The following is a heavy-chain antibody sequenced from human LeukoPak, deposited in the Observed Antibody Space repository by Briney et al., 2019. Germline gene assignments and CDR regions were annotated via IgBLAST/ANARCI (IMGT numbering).Heavy chain of an antibody. V-gene: IGHV3-23*01. CDR1: GSTFTSFA. D-gene: IGHD6-19*01. CDR3: VNFIGVAGPPVV. CDR2: ISGSGGST. Sequence: SGGSLRLSWQAFGSTFTSFAMSWVRQAPGRGLGWVSGISGSGGSTYYADSVKGRFTISRDNSKNTLYLQMNSLRAEDTAVYYCVNFIGVAGPPVVWGQGTLVTVSS. J-gene: IGHJ4*02.